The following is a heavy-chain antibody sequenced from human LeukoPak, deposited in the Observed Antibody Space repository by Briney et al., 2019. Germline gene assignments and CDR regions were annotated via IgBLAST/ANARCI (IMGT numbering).Heavy chain of an antibody. V-gene: IGHV1-18*01. CDR3: ARVSDDYYYYYGMDV. J-gene: IGHJ6*02. CDR2: ISAYNGNT. Sequence: ASVKVSCKASGYTFTSYGISWVRQAPGQGLEWMGWISAYNGNTNYAQKLQGRVTMTTDTSTSTAYMELRSLRSDDTAVYYCARVSDDYYYYYGMDVWGQGTTVTVSS. CDR1: GYTFTSYG.